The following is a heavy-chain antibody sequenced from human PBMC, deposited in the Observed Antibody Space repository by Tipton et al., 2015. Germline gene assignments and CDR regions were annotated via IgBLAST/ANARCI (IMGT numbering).Heavy chain of an antibody. CDR3: ARGALGRRSDAFDI. CDR1: GFTFSNYY. V-gene: IGHV3-11*04. Sequence: SLRLSCAASGFTFSNYYMSWIRQAPGKGLEWLSYIDSSGRTIHYTDSVKGRFTISRDNSKNSLYLQMNSLRADDTAVYYCARGALGRRSDAFDIWGQGTMVTVSS. CDR2: IDSSGRTI. J-gene: IGHJ3*02. D-gene: IGHD3-16*01.